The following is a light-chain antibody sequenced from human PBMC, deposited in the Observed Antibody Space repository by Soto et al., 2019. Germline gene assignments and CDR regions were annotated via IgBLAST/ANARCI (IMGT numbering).Light chain of an antibody. CDR3: SSYTGSNNV. Sequence: QSALTQPASVSGSPGQSITISCTGTSSGVGGYDYVSWYQQHPGKAPKLIIYEVRHRPSGVSNRFSGSKSGNTASLTISGLQAEDEADYFCSSYTGSNNVFGTGTKVSVL. CDR1: SSGVGGYDY. J-gene: IGLJ1*01. V-gene: IGLV2-14*01. CDR2: EVR.